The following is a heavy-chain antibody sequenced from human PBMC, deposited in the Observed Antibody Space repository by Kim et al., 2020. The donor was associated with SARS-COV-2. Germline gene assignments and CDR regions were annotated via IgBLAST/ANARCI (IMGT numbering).Heavy chain of an antibody. V-gene: IGHV3-11*01. CDR1: GFTFSDYY. D-gene: IGHD5-12*01. Sequence: GGSLRLSCAASGFTFSDYYMSWIRQAPGKGLEWVSYISSSGSTIYYADSVKGRFTISRDNAKNSLYLQMNSLRAEDTAVYYCARFLSGYDWDYYYGMDVWGQGTTVTVSS. CDR3: ARFLSGYDWDYYYGMDV. CDR2: ISSSGSTI. J-gene: IGHJ6*02.